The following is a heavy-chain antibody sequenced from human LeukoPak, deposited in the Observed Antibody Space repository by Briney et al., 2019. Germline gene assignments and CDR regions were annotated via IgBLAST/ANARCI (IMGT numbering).Heavy chain of an antibody. J-gene: IGHJ4*02. CDR1: GFTFNSYG. V-gene: IGHV3-30*18. CDR2: ISYDGSNK. Sequence: GRSLRLSCAASGFTFNSYGMHWVRQAPGKGLEWVAVISYDGSNKYYADSVKGRFTISRDNSKNTLYLQMNSLRAEDTAVYYCAKDQGMGDNVDTAMEDYWGQGTLVTVSS. D-gene: IGHD5-18*01. CDR3: AKDQGMGDNVDTAMEDY.